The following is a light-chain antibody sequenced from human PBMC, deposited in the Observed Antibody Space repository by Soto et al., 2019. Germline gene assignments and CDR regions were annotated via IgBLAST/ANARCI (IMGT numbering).Light chain of an antibody. J-gene: IGLJ1*01. V-gene: IGLV2-23*01. Sequence: QSVLTQPASVSGSPGQSITISFTGTSRDVGTYDLVSWYQHHPGKAPKLMIYEGTKRPSGVSNRFSGSKSGNTASLAISGLQAEDEADYYCCSYAGSSTYVFGTGTKVTVL. CDR3: CSYAGSSTYV. CDR1: SRDVGTYDL. CDR2: EGT.